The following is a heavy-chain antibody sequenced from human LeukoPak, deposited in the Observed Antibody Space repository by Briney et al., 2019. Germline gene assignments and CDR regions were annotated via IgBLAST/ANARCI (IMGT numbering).Heavy chain of an antibody. V-gene: IGHV4-31*03. CDR1: GGSISSGVYY. CDR3: ARGVKGLRGAFDI. J-gene: IGHJ3*02. Sequence: SSQTLSLTCTVSGGSISSGVYYWSWIRQHPGKGLEWIGYIYYSGSTYPNPSLKSRLTMSVDISKNQFSLKLSSVTAADTAVYYCARGVKGLRGAFDIWGQGTMVTVSS. D-gene: IGHD3-10*01. CDR2: IYYSGST.